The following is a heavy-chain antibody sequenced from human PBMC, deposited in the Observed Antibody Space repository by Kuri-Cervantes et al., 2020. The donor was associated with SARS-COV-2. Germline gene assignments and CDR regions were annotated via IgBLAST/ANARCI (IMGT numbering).Heavy chain of an antibody. CDR3: ARDQGSNWSANAFDV. V-gene: IGHV3-21*01. CDR2: IGSSRGSK. D-gene: IGHD6-13*01. J-gene: IGHJ3*01. CDR1: GFAFSNFT. Sequence: GESLKISCAASGFAFSNFTLNWVRQAPGKGLEWVSSIGSSRGSKYFADSVKGRFTISRDNAKNSVYLQMSSLRADDTAVYYCARDQGSNWSANAFDVWGQGTKVTVSS.